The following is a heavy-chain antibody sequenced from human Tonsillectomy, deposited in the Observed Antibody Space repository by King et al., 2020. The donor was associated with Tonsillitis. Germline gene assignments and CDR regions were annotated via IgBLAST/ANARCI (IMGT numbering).Heavy chain of an antibody. CDR2: IKRKTDGGTT. CDR1: GFTFSNAW. CDR3: NIGNY. V-gene: IGHV3-15*01. J-gene: IGHJ4*02. D-gene: IGHD1-1*01. Sequence: DVQLVESGGGLVKPGGSLRLSCAASGFTFSNAWMSWVRQAPGKGLEWVGRIKRKTDGGTTDYAGPVKGRFTISRDDSKNTVYLQMNSLKTGDTAVYYCNIGNYWGQGTLVTVSS.